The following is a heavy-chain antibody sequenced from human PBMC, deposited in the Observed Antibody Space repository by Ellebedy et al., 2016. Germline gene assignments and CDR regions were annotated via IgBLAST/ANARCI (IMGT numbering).Heavy chain of an antibody. CDR1: GLTFNSYA. Sequence: GGSLRLXXAASGLTFNSYAMSWVRQAPGKGLEWVSLISGGGGRTYYYADSVKGRFTISRDDSKNTLYLEMNNLKADDTAVYYCARRGAVGEPAVNSYDMWGQGTMVTVSS. J-gene: IGHJ3*02. CDR3: ARRGAVGEPAVNSYDM. D-gene: IGHD1-26*01. V-gene: IGHV3-23*01. CDR2: ISGGGGRT.